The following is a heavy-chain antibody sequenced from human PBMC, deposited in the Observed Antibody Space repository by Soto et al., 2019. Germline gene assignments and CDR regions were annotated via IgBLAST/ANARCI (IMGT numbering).Heavy chain of an antibody. Sequence: SQTLSLTCAISGASVSSDSAAWSWIRQSPSRGLEWLGRTYYRSKWNNDYAVSVRSRVTINPDTSKNQFSLQLYSLTPEDTAVYYGAAISWFHGMDVWDQGTPVTVSS. J-gene: IGHJ6*02. V-gene: IGHV6-1*01. CDR1: GASVSSDSAA. D-gene: IGHD3-10*01. CDR3: AAISWFHGMDV. CDR2: TYYRSKWNN.